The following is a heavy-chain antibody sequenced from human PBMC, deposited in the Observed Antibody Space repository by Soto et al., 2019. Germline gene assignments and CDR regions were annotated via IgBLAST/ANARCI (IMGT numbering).Heavy chain of an antibody. CDR2: IRSKANSYAT. Sequence: VGSLRLSCAASGFTFSNYAMSWVRQASGKGLEWVGRIRSKANSYATAYAASVKGRFTISRDDSKNTAYLQMNSLKTEDTAVYYCTRSVVVPAATWDYYGMDVWGQGTTVTVSS. J-gene: IGHJ6*02. D-gene: IGHD2-2*01. CDR1: GFTFSNYA. CDR3: TRSVVVPAATWDYYGMDV. V-gene: IGHV3-73*01.